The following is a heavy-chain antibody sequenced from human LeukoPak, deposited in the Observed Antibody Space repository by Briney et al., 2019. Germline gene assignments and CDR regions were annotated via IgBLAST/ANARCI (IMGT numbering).Heavy chain of an antibody. CDR3: ARLEYTYGPLDY. Sequence: GGSLRLSCAASGFTVSSKYMSWVRQAPGKGLEWVSVIYSGGSTYYADSVKGRSTISRDNSKNTLYLQMNSLRAEDTAVYYCARLEYTYGPLDYWGQGTLVTVSS. CDR2: IYSGGST. V-gene: IGHV3-66*01. J-gene: IGHJ4*02. D-gene: IGHD5-18*01. CDR1: GFTVSSKY.